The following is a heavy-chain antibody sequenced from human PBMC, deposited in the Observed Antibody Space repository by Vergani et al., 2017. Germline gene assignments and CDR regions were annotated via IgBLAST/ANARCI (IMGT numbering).Heavy chain of an antibody. D-gene: IGHD6-6*01. Sequence: QVQLVDSGGGVVQPGRSLRLSCAASGFTFSSYAMHWVRQAPGKGLEWVAVISYDGSNKYYADSVKGRFTISRDNSKNTLYLQMNSLRAEDTAVYYCARGGGSIAARPGDYWGQGTLVTVSS. CDR3: ARGGGSIAARPGDY. CDR1: GFTFSSYA. V-gene: IGHV3-30*04. J-gene: IGHJ4*02. CDR2: ISYDGSNK.